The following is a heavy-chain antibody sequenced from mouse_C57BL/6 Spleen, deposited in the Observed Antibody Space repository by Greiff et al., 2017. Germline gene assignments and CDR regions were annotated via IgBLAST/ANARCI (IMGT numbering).Heavy chain of an antibody. CDR3: ARGIYYDYDHYFDD. Sequence: QVKLQQSDAELVIPGASVKLSCKVSGYTFTDHTIHWMKQRPEQGLEWIGYIYPRDGSTKYNEKFKGKATLTADKSSSTAYMQLNSLTSEDSAVYFCARGIYYDYDHYFDDWGQGTTLTVAS. CDR1: GYTFTDHT. J-gene: IGHJ2*01. D-gene: IGHD2-4*01. V-gene: IGHV1-78*01. CDR2: IYPRDGST.